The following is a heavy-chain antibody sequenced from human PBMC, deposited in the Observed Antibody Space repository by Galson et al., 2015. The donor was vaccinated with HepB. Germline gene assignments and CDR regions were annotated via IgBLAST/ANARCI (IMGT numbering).Heavy chain of an antibody. Sequence: QSGAEVKRPGESLRISCKGSGYSFTSYWIGWVRQMPGKGLEWMGRIDPSDSYTNYSPSFQGHVTISADKSISTAYLQWSSLKASDTAMYYCARRTTVTTPGKILYYYYGMDVWGQGTTVTVSS. CDR2: IDPSDSYT. V-gene: IGHV5-10-1*01. D-gene: IGHD4-17*01. CDR3: ARRTTVTTPGKILYYYYGMDV. CDR1: GYSFTSYW. J-gene: IGHJ6*02.